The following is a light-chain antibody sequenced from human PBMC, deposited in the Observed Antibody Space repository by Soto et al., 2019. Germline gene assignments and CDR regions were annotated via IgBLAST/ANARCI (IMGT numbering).Light chain of an antibody. J-gene: IGKJ4*01. CDR1: QSVSSSY. V-gene: IGKV3-20*01. CDR2: GAS. CDR3: QQYGSSPPLT. Sequence: EIVLTQSPGTLSLSPGERATLSCRASQSVSSSYLAWYQQKPGQAPRLLIYGASSRATGIPDRFSGSGSGTVFTLTISRLEPEDFAVYYCQQYGSSPPLTCGGGTKVEIK.